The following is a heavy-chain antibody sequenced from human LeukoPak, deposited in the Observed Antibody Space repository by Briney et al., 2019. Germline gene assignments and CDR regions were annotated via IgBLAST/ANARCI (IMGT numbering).Heavy chain of an antibody. V-gene: IGHV3-11*01. CDR2: ISHSGHTI. Sequence: GGSLRLSCAASGFGFNDYYMSWIRQAPGKGLEWISYISHSGHTIDYVDSARGRFTISRDNTRRSLFLHMSVLRDEDTAVYYCAREAYGGNAGPYFDCWGRGTPVIVSS. CDR1: GFGFNDYY. J-gene: IGHJ4*01. CDR3: AREAYGGNAGPYFDC. D-gene: IGHD4-23*01.